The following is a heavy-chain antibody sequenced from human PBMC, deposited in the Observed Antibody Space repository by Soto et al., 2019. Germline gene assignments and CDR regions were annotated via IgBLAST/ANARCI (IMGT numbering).Heavy chain of an antibody. CDR3: ARKEQLVHSGHMDV. Sequence: HPGGSLRLSCAASGFTFSSYNMNWVRQAPGKGLEWVSYISSSSSAIYYADSVKGRFTISRDNAKNSLYLQMNSLRAEDTAVYYCARKEQLVHSGHMDVWGKGTTVTVSS. CDR2: ISSSSSAI. D-gene: IGHD6-6*01. CDR1: GFTFSSYN. J-gene: IGHJ6*03. V-gene: IGHV3-48*01.